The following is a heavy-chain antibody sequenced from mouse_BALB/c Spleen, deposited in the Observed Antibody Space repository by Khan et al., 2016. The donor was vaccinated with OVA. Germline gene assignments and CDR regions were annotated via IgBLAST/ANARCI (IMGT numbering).Heavy chain of an antibody. CDR1: GFAFSSYD. CDR2: ISSGGGST. J-gene: IGHJ2*01. Sequence: EVELVESGGGLVKPGGSLKLSCAASGFAFSSYDMSWVRQTPEKRLVWVAYISSGGGSTYYPDTVKGRFTISRDNAKNTLYLQMSSLKSEDTAMYYCARYYYGSSYDYWGQGATLTVSS. D-gene: IGHD1-1*01. CDR3: ARYYYGSSYDY. V-gene: IGHV5-12-1*01.